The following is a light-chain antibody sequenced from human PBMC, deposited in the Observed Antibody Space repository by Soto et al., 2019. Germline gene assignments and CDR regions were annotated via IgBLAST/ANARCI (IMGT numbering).Light chain of an antibody. CDR2: GAS. V-gene: IGKV3-20*01. J-gene: IGKJ3*01. Sequence: EIVLTQSPGTLSLSPGERATLSCRASQSVSSSFLAWYQQKPGQAPRLLIYGASSRATGIPDRFSGGGSGTDFTLSISRLEPEDLAVYYCQQYGSSPFTFGPGTKVDI. CDR3: QQYGSSPFT. CDR1: QSVSSSF.